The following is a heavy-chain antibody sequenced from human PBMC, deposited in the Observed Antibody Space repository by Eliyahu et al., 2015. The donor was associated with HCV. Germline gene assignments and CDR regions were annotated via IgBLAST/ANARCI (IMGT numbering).Heavy chain of an antibody. CDR2: MNPNSGNT. Sequence: QVQLVQSGAEVKKPGASVKVSCKXSGYXFTSYDXNWVRXAPGQGLEWMGRMNPNSGNTGHAQKFQGRVTMTRNTSISTAYMELSSLRSEDTAVYYCARTGSGYDTGYDYWGQGTLVTVSS. D-gene: IGHD5-12*01. J-gene: IGHJ4*02. CDR3: ARTGSGYDTGYDY. V-gene: IGHV1-8*01. CDR1: GYXFTSYD.